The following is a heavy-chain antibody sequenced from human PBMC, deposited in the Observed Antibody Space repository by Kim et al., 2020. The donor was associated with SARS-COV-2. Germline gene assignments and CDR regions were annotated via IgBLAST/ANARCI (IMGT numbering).Heavy chain of an antibody. Sequence: GESLKISCKGSGYSFTSYWIGWVRQMPGKGLEWMGIIFPSDSDTRYSPSFQGQVTISADKSITTAYLHWSSLKASDTGTYYCAVGSSWSTPTKDFDYWGQGTLVAVSS. CDR2: IFPSDSDT. V-gene: IGHV5-51*01. CDR3: AVGSSWSTPTKDFDY. J-gene: IGHJ4*02. CDR1: GYSFTSYW. D-gene: IGHD6-13*01.